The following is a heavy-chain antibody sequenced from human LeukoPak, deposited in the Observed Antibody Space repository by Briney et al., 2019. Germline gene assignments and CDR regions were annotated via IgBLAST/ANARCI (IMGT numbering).Heavy chain of an antibody. Sequence: LRLSCAASGFTFSSYEMNWVRQAPGKGLEWVSYISSSGSTIYYADSVKGRFTISRDNAKNSLYMQMNSLRAEDTAVYYCARSNVLLWFGELYPLDYWGQGTLVTVSS. CDR2: ISSSGSTI. V-gene: IGHV3-48*03. CDR3: ARSNVLLWFGELYPLDY. CDR1: GFTFSSYE. D-gene: IGHD3-10*01. J-gene: IGHJ4*02.